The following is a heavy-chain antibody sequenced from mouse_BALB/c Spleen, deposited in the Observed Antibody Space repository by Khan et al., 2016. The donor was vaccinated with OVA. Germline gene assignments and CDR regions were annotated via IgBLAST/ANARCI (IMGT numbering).Heavy chain of an antibody. CDR2: ISSTGST. J-gene: IGHJ4*01. CDR3: ARSLYYSYGYALDC. Sequence: EVQLQESGPGLVKPSQSLSLTCTVTGYSITSDYAWNWIRQFPGNKLEWMGYISSTGSTSYNPSLKSRISLTRETSKNQFFLQLKSVTTEDTATYSCARSLYYSYGYALDCWGRGTSVTVSS. V-gene: IGHV3-2*02. CDR1: GYSITSDYA. D-gene: IGHD2-12*01.